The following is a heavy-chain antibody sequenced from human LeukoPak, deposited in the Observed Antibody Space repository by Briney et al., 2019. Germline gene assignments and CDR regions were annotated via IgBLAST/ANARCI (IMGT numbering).Heavy chain of an antibody. D-gene: IGHD4-17*01. CDR1: GFTFTTYS. J-gene: IGHJ4*02. V-gene: IGHV3-21*01. Sequence: GGSLRLSCEASGFTFTTYSMTWARQAPGKGLEWVSIISSGSSAIFSADALKGRFTISRDDAKNLLYLDMNSLRAEDTAVYYCARGHTAVTRHFDFWGQGTLVTVSS. CDR2: ISSGSSAI. CDR3: ARGHTAVTRHFDF.